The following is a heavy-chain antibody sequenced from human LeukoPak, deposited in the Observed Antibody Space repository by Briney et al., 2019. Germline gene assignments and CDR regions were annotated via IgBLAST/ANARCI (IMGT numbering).Heavy chain of an antibody. CDR3: ARGRGMIDWNYVKPPLFDY. Sequence: SETLSLTCAVSGGSINSGRYYWSWIRQPPGKGLEWIGEINHSGSTNYNPSLKSRVTISVDTSKNQFSLKLSSVTAADTAVYYCARGRGMIDWNYVKPPLFDYWGQGTLVTVSS. D-gene: IGHD1-7*01. CDR2: INHSGST. CDR1: GGSINSGRYY. J-gene: IGHJ4*02. V-gene: IGHV4-34*01.